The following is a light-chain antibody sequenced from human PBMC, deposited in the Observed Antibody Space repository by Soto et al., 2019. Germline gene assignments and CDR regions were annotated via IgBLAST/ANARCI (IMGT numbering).Light chain of an antibody. CDR2: KVS. CDR3: MQGTHWPPT. V-gene: IGKV2-30*01. Sequence: DVVMTQSPLSLPVTLGQPASISCRSSQSLVYNDGNTYLNWFHQRPGQSPRRLIYKVSNRDSGVPDRFSGSGSGFDFTLKISRVEAEDVGVYYCMQGTHWPPTFGQGTKLEIK. CDR1: QSLVYNDGNTY. J-gene: IGKJ2*01.